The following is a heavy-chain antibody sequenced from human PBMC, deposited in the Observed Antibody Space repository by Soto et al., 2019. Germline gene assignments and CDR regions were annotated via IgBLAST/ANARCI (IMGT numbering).Heavy chain of an antibody. CDR2: ISYDGSNK. J-gene: IGHJ3*02. CDR3: AKVDGTSMVRGVIKPRGAFDI. D-gene: IGHD3-10*01. CDR1: GFTFSSYG. V-gene: IGHV3-30*18. Sequence: GGSLRLSCAASGFTFSSYGMHWVRQAPGKGLEWVAVISYDGSNKYYADSVKGRFTISRDNSKNTLYLQMNSLRAEDTAVYYCAKVDGTSMVRGVIKPRGAFDIWGQGTMVTVSS.